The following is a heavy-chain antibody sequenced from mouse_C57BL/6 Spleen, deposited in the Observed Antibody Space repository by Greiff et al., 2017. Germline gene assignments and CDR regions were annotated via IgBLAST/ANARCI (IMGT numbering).Heavy chain of an antibody. D-gene: IGHD1-1*01. J-gene: IGHJ1*03. CDR2: ISSGSSTV. V-gene: IGHV5-17*01. Sequence: EVHLVESGGGLVKPGGSLKLSCAASGFTFSDYGMHWVRQAPEKGLEWVAYISSGSSTVYYADTVKGRFTISRDNAKNTLFLQMTSLRSEDTAMYYCARPVVAPEYFDVWGTGTTVTVSS. CDR1: GFTFSDYG. CDR3: ARPVVAPEYFDV.